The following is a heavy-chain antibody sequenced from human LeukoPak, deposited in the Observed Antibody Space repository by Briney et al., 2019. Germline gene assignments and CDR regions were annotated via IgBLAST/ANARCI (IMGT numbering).Heavy chain of an antibody. J-gene: IGHJ4*02. Sequence: ASVKVSCKASGYIFTRYGISWVRQAPGQRLEWMGWISAHYGNTNYAQKFQDRVTMTTDTSTNTAYMELRSLRPDDTAVYYCARDFFHGHCSGLSCFLLDYWGQGSLVTVSS. CDR1: GYIFTRYG. D-gene: IGHD2-15*01. V-gene: IGHV1-18*04. CDR2: ISAHYGNT. CDR3: ARDFFHGHCSGLSCFLLDY.